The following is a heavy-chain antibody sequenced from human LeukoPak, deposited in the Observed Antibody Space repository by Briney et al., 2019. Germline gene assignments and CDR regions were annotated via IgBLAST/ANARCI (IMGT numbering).Heavy chain of an antibody. CDR3: AKAVEVVVVIALCPELDY. D-gene: IGHD2-21*01. CDR1: GFTFSSYG. Sequence: GGSLRLSCAASGFTFSSYGMSWVRQAPGKGLEWVSAISGSGGSTYYADSVKGRFTISRDNSKNTLYLQMNSLRAEDTAVYYCAKAVEVVVVIALCPELDYWGQGTLVTVSS. V-gene: IGHV3-23*01. CDR2: ISGSGGST. J-gene: IGHJ4*02.